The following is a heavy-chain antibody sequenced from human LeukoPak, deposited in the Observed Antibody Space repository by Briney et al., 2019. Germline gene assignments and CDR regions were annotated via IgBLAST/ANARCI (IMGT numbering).Heavy chain of an antibody. CDR2: ISSSSATM. Sequence: PGGSLRLSCAASGFTFSSNAMNWVRQAPGKGLEWLSYISSSSATMYYADSVEGRFTISRDNAKNSLYLQMNSLRADDTAVYYCAREDTSGHYFEEYYFDYWGQGILVTVSS. CDR1: GFTFSSNA. CDR3: AREDTSGHYFEEYYFDY. J-gene: IGHJ4*02. V-gene: IGHV3-48*04. D-gene: IGHD3-22*01.